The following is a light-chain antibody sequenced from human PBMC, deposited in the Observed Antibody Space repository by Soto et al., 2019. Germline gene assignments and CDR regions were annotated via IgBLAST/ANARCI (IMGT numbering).Light chain of an antibody. CDR2: EVG. Sequence: QSALTQPASVSGSPGQSITISCTGTSSDIGAYNYVSWYQQHPGKAPTLMIYEVGNRPSGASNRFSGPKSGNTASLTISGLQAEDEADYYCSSYTTSSTWVFGGGTKLTVL. J-gene: IGLJ3*02. V-gene: IGLV2-14*01. CDR1: SSDIGAYNY. CDR3: SSYTTSSTWV.